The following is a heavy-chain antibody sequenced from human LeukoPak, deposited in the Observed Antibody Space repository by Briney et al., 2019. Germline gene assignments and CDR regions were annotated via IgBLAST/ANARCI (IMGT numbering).Heavy chain of an antibody. V-gene: IGHV1-18*01. D-gene: IGHD6-19*01. CDR1: GYTFTSYG. CDR2: ISAYNGNT. CDR3: ARDQASSGWYTGVFDY. J-gene: IGHJ4*02. Sequence: GASVKVSCKASGYTFTSYGISWVRQAPGQGLEWMGWISAYNGNTNYAQKLQGRVTMTTDTSTSTAYMELRSLRSDDTAVYYCARDQASSGWYTGVFDYWGQGTLVTVSS.